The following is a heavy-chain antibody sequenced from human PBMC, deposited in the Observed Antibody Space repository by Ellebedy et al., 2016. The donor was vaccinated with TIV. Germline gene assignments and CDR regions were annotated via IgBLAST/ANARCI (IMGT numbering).Heavy chain of an antibody. CDR2: IDWDDDK. Sequence: SGPTLVKPTQTLTLTCTFSGFSLSTRRLSVSWIRQPPGKALEWLARIDWDDDKFYSTSLRTRLTISRDSSENQVVLTMTNMDPEDTATYYCARISSGWGFDYWGQGALVTVSS. D-gene: IGHD6-19*01. CDR1: GFSLSTRRLS. V-gene: IGHV2-70*17. CDR3: ARISSGWGFDY. J-gene: IGHJ4*02.